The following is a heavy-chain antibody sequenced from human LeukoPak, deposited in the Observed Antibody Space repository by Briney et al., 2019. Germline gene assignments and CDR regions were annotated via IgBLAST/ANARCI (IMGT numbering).Heavy chain of an antibody. D-gene: IGHD2-15*01. CDR3: AKAGIYCSGGSCYWDY. Sequence: PGGSLRLSCAASGFTVSSNFMAWVRQAPGKGLEWVSVIYGGGSTFYADSVKGRSTISRDNSQNTMYLQMNGLRAEDTAVYYCAKAGIYCSGGSCYWDYWGQGTLVTVSS. CDR2: IYGGGST. V-gene: IGHV3-53*01. J-gene: IGHJ4*02. CDR1: GFTVSSNF.